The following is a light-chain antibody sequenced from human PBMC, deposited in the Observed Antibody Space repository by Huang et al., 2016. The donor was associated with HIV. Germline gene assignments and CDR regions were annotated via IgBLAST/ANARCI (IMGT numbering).Light chain of an antibody. CDR3: QQTYSTPWT. CDR2: AAS. J-gene: IGKJ1*01. Sequence: DIQMTQSPSSLSASVGVRVTITCRASQSSSCYLNWYQQIPGKAPKFLLYAASNLQSGVPSRCRGSGSGTDFTLTISSLQPEDFSTYYCQQTYSTPWTFGQGTKVEIK. V-gene: IGKV1-39*01. CDR1: QSSSCY.